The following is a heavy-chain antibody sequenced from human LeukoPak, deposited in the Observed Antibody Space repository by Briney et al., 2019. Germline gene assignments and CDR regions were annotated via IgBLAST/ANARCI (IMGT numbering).Heavy chain of an antibody. CDR3: ARDYYAQGAFDI. V-gene: IGHV4-4*02. Sequence: KTSETLSLTCTVSGGSISSSNWWSWVRQPPGKGLEWIGEIYHSGSTNYNPSLKSRVTISVDKSKNQFSLKLSSVTAADTAVYYCARDYYAQGAFDIWGQGTMVTVSS. CDR2: IYHSGST. J-gene: IGHJ3*02. CDR1: GGSISSSNW. D-gene: IGHD3-10*01.